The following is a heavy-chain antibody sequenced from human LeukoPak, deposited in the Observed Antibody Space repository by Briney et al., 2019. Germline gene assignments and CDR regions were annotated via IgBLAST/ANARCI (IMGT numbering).Heavy chain of an antibody. CDR2: INHSGST. D-gene: IGHD4-17*01. Sequence: SETLSLTCAVYGGSFSGYYWSWIRQPPGKGLEWIGEINHSGSTNYNPSLKSRVTISVDTSKNQFSLKLSSVTAADTAVCYCARRGTVTNFDLWGRGTLVTVSS. CDR3: ARRGTVTNFDL. V-gene: IGHV4-34*01. J-gene: IGHJ2*01. CDR1: GGSFSGYY.